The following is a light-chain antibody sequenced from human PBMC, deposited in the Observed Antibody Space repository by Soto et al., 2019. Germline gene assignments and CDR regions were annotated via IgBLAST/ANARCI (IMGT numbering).Light chain of an antibody. CDR3: QQYNNWPPWT. J-gene: IGKJ1*01. V-gene: IGKV1-5*03. CDR2: KAS. CDR1: ESISIW. Sequence: DIQITQSPSALSASVGDTVTITCRASESISIWLAWYQQKPGKAPNLLINKASSLQSEVPSRFSGSGSGTEFTLTISSLQSEDFAVYFCQQYNNWPPWTFGQGTKVDI.